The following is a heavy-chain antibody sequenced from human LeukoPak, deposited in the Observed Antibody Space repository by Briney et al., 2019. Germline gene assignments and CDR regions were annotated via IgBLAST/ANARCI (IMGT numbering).Heavy chain of an antibody. CDR2: IFYTGNT. CDR3: ARADGAITLDY. CDR1: GGSISSGAYY. D-gene: IGHD3-10*01. V-gene: IGHV4-30-4*08. Sequence: SETLSLICTVSGGSISSGAYYWSWIRQPPGKGLEWIGYIFYTGNTYYNPSLKSRVIISVDTSKNQFSLKLSSVTAADTAAYYCARADGAITLDYWGQGTLVTVSS. J-gene: IGHJ4*02.